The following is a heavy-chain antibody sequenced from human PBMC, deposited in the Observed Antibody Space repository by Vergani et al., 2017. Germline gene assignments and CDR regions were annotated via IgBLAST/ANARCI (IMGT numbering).Heavy chain of an antibody. CDR1: GYSLTELT. D-gene: IGHD3-22*01. V-gene: IGHV1-24*01. Sequence: QVQLVQSGSEVRKPGASVKVSCQVSGYSLTELTIHWVRQAPGKGLEWMGGFDPEHGEVTFAHHIQGRVTMTEDRSTDTAYMELRSLRPEDTALYYCAILTDYYDSSGYYLNYWGQGTLVTVSS. J-gene: IGHJ4*02. CDR3: AILTDYYDSSGYYLNY. CDR2: FDPEHGEV.